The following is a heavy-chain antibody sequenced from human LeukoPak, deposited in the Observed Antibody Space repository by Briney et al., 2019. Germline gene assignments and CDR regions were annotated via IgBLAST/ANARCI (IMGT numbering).Heavy chain of an antibody. Sequence: QPGGSLRLSCAASGFTFSSYGMPWVRQAPGKGLEWVAGMCCGGSSEYYADSVKGRFTISRDNSRNTLDLQMNSLRANDTAVYYCARKGGGISGGYSRPGVYHSGQRT. V-gene: IGHV3-33*08. CDR3: ARKGGGISGGYSRPGVYH. CDR1: GFTFSSYG. CDR2: MCCGGSSE. J-gene: IGHJ4*02. D-gene: IGHD5-12*01.